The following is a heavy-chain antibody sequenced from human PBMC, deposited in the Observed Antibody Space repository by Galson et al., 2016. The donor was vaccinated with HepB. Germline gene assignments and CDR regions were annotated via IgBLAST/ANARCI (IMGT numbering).Heavy chain of an antibody. Sequence: PALVKPPQTLTLTCTFSGFSLTAHGEGVGWIRQPPGKPLEWLALIHGNDDRSYSPSLRSRLTITKDTSENQVVLTVTNMAPVDTATYYCAHLSPYGPRDFDYWGQGTLVTVSS. J-gene: IGHJ4*02. CDR3: AHLSPYGPRDFDY. CDR2: IHGNDDR. D-gene: IGHD4-17*01. CDR1: GFSLTAHGEG. V-gene: IGHV2-5*01.